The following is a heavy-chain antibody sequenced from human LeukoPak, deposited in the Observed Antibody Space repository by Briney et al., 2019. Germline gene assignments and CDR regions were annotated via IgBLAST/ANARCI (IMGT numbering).Heavy chain of an antibody. CDR3: AKSWGSTRPYYNYMDV. CDR2: ISGSSSTT. V-gene: IGHV3-23*01. J-gene: IGHJ6*03. CDR1: GFTFSSYA. Sequence: GGSLRLSCAASGFTFSSYAMSWVRQAPGKGLEWVSAISGSSSTTFYADSVKGRFTISRDNSKNTLSLQMNGLRPEDTAVYYCAKSWGSTRPYYNYMDVWGKGTTVTVSS. D-gene: IGHD1-26*01.